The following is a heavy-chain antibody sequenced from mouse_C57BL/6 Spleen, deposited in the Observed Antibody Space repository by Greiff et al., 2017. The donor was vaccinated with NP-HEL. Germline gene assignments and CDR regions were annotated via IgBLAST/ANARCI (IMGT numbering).Heavy chain of an antibody. Sequence: VQLQQSGPELVKPGASVKISCKASGYTFTDYYMNWVKQSHGKSLEWIGDINPNNGGTSYNQKFKGKATLTVDKSSSTAYMELRSLTSEDSAVYYCARNDGYHFDYWGQGTTLTVSS. D-gene: IGHD2-3*01. CDR2: INPNNGGT. CDR3: ARNDGYHFDY. V-gene: IGHV1-26*01. J-gene: IGHJ2*01. CDR1: GYTFTDYY.